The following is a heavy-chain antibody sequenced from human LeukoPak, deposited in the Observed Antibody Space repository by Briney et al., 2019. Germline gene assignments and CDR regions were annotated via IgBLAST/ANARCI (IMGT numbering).Heavy chain of an antibody. CDR2: IRPDGHNK. CDR3: AKEGAASWDVDV. J-gene: IGHJ6*04. V-gene: IGHV3-30*02. Sequence: GGSLRLSCAASGFIFIGYGMHWVRQAPGKGPERVAFIRPDGHNKYYADSVKGRFMISRDNSKNTVDLQMNSLRGDDTAMYYCAKEGAASWDVDVWGKGTTVTVSS. CDR1: GFIFIGYG. D-gene: IGHD3-3*02.